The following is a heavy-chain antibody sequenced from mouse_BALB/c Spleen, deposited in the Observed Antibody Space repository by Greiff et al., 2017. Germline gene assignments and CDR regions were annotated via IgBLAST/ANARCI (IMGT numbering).Heavy chain of an antibody. CDR1: GFTFSDYY. J-gene: IGHJ3*01. V-gene: IGHV5-4*02. CDR3: ARDEGYRYAWFAY. Sequence: EVKRVESGGGLVKPGGSLKLSCAASGFTFSDYYMYWVRQTPEKRLEWVATISDGGSYTYYPDSVKGRFTISRDNAKNNLYLQMSSLKSEDTAMYYCARDEGYRYAWFAYWGQGTLVTVSA. CDR2: ISDGGSYT. D-gene: IGHD2-14*01.